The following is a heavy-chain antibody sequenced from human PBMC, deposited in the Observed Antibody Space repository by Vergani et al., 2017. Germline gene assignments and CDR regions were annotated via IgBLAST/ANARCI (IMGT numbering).Heavy chain of an antibody. J-gene: IGHJ4*02. D-gene: IGHD3-9*01. CDR1: GYTFSNYY. CDR3: ARGDYGILTGYRY. CDR2: INPSGIHT. Sequence: QVQVVQSGAEVKKSGASVKVSCKTSGYTFSNYYMHWVRPAPGQGHEWMGIINPSGIHTNYAQKFQGRVTMTRDTSTSTVYRELSSLRSEDTAIYYCARGDYGILTGYRYWGQGTLVTVSA. V-gene: IGHV1-46*03.